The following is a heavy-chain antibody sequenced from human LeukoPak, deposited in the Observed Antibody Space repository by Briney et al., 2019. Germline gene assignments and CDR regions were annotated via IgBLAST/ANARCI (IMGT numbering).Heavy chain of an antibody. CDR1: GGSISSGSYY. CDR3: ARGPVVPADLNYYYYMDV. V-gene: IGHV4-61*02. J-gene: IGHJ6*03. CDR2: IYTSGST. D-gene: IGHD2-2*01. Sequence: SETLSLTCTVSGGSISSGSYYWSWIRQPAGKGLEWIGRIYTSGSTNYNPSLKSRVTISVDTSKNQFSLKLSSVTAADTAVYYCARGPVVPADLNYYYYMDVWGKGTTVTVSS.